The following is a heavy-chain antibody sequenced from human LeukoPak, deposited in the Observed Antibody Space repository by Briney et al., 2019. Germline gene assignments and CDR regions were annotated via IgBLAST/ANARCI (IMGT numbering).Heavy chain of an antibody. D-gene: IGHD2-2*01. J-gene: IGHJ6*02. CDR2: ISYDGGNE. CDR3: ARDGEYCTSTSCYQDNYYYYNGMDV. Sequence: GGSLRLSCAASGFTFSSYAMSWVRQAPGKGLEWVTVISYDGGNEYYADSVKGRFTISRDNSKNTLYLQMNSLRAEDTAVYYWARDGEYCTSTSCYQDNYYYYNGMDVWGQGTTVTVSS. V-gene: IGHV3-30-3*01. CDR1: GFTFSSYA.